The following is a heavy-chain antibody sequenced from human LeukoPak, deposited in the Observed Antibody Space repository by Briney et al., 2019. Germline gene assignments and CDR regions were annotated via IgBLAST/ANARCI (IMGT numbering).Heavy chain of an antibody. CDR1: GFTFDDYA. Sequence: GRSLRLSCAASGFTFDDYAMHWVRHAPGKGLEWASGISWNSGSIGYADSVKGRFTISRDNAKNSLYLQMNSLRAEDTALYYCAKALYYDILTGYDYWGQGTLVTVSS. D-gene: IGHD3-9*01. CDR3: AKALYYDILTGYDY. CDR2: ISWNSGSI. J-gene: IGHJ4*02. V-gene: IGHV3-9*01.